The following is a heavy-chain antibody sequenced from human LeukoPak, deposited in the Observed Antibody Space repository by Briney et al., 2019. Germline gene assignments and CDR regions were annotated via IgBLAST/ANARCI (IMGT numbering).Heavy chain of an antibody. J-gene: IGHJ4*02. V-gene: IGHV3-23*01. D-gene: IGHD3-22*01. Sequence: GGSLRLSCAASGFTFSSYAMSWVRQAPGKGLEWVSAISGSGGSTYYADSVKGRFTISRDNSKNTLYLQMNSLRAEDTAVYYCAKDAPPYYYDSSGYYNDYWGQGTLVTVSS. CDR3: AKDAPPYYYDSSGYYNDY. CDR1: GFTFSSYA. CDR2: ISGSGGST.